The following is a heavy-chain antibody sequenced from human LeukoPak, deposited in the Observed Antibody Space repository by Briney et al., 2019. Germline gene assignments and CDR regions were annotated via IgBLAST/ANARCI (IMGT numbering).Heavy chain of an antibody. CDR3: ARNPLYGYKGYFYYYMDV. D-gene: IGHD5/OR15-5a*01. V-gene: IGHV3-48*01. CDR2: ISSSTTNI. Sequence: GGSLRLSCAASGFTFSSYEMNWVRQAPGKGLEWVSYISSSTTNIYYADSVKGRFTISRDNAKNSLYLQMNSLRAEDTAVYYCARNPLYGYKGYFYYYMDVWGKGTTVTVSS. J-gene: IGHJ6*03. CDR1: GFTFSSYE.